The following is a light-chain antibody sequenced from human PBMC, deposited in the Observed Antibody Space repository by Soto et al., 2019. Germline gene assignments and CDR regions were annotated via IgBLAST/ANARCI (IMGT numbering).Light chain of an antibody. V-gene: IGLV2-8*01. J-gene: IGLJ1*01. CDR3: GSWDSSLSAYV. CDR1: GSDVGAYKY. Sequence: QSALTQPPSASGSPGQSLTISCAGTGSDVGAYKYVSWYQQHPGKAPKLIIYEVDKRPSGVPDRFSGSKSGTSATLGITGFQTGDEADYYCGSWDSSLSAYVFGTGTKVTV. CDR2: EVD.